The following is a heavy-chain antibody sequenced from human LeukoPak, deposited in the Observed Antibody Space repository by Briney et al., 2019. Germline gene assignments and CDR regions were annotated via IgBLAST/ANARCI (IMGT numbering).Heavy chain of an antibody. Sequence: GALRLSCAASGFTFSSYSMNWVRQAPGKGLEWVSSISSSSSYIYYADSVKGRFTISRDNAKNSLYLQMNSLRAEDTAVYYCARGDVAAAVSDYWGQGTLVTVSS. CDR2: ISSSSSYI. D-gene: IGHD6-13*01. J-gene: IGHJ4*02. V-gene: IGHV3-21*01. CDR3: ARGDVAAAVSDY. CDR1: GFTFSSYS.